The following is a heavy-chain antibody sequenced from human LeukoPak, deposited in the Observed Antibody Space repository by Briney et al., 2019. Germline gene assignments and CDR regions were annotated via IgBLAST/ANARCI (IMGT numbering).Heavy chain of an antibody. CDR2: IYYSGST. CDR3: AATPSDILTGYYLDAFDI. D-gene: IGHD3-9*01. V-gene: IGHV4-59*01. CDR1: GGSISSYY. Sequence: SETLSLTCTVSGGSISSYYWSWIRQPPGKGLEWMRYIYYSGSTNYNPSLKSRVTISVDTSKSQFSLKLSSVTAADTAVYYCAATPSDILTGYYLDAFDIWGQGTMVTVSS. J-gene: IGHJ3*02.